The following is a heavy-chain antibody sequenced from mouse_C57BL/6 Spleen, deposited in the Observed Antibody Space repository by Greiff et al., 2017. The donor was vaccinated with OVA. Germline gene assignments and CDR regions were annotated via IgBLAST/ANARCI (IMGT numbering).Heavy chain of an antibody. V-gene: IGHV14-1*01. Sequence: EVQLQQSGAELVRPGASVKLSCTASGFNIKDYYMHWVKQRPEQGLEWIGRIDPEDGDTEYAPKFQGKATMTADTASNTAYLQLSSLTSEDTAVYYCTTYRGVTYCDYWGKGTTLTVSS. J-gene: IGHJ2*01. CDR3: TTYRGVTYCDY. D-gene: IGHD2-2*01. CDR2: IDPEDGDT. CDR1: GFNIKDYY.